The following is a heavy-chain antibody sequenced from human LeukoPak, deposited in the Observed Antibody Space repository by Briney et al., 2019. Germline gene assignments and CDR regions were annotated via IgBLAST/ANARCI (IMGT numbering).Heavy chain of an antibody. V-gene: IGHV3-7*01. CDR2: IKPDGSET. CDR3: ARAITDFDY. Sequence: GGSLRPSCAASGFNFNTYWMSWVRQAPGKGLEWVANIKPDGSETNYVDSVKGRFTISRDNAKRSLYLQMNSLRVEDTAVYYCARAITDFDYRGQGTLVTVAS. D-gene: IGHD1-14*01. CDR1: GFNFNTYW. J-gene: IGHJ4*02.